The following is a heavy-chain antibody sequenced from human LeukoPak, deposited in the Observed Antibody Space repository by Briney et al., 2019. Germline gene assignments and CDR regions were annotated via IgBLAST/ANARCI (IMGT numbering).Heavy chain of an antibody. V-gene: IGHV3-9*01. Sequence: PGRSLRLSCAASGFTFDDYAMHWVRQAPGKGLEWVSGISWNSGSIGYADSVKGRFTISRDNSKNTLYLQMNSLRAEDTAVYYCASTELPPYYFDYWGQGTLVTVSS. CDR1: GFTFDDYA. D-gene: IGHD3-10*01. J-gene: IGHJ4*02. CDR2: ISWNSGSI. CDR3: ASTELPPYYFDY.